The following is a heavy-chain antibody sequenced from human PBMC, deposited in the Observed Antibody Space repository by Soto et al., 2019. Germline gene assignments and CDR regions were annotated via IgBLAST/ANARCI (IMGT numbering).Heavy chain of an antibody. CDR3: VHATRVATGGDY. J-gene: IGHJ4*02. D-gene: IGHD2-21*02. CDR2: IYWDDDK. CDR1: GFSLSTTGVG. Sequence: QITLKESGPTLVKPTQTLTLTCTFSGFSLSTTGVGVGWIRQPPGKALDWLALIYWDDDKRYSPSLKSRLTITQDTSNNQVVLTVPNMDPIDTAPYYCVHATRVATGGDYWGQGTLVTVSS. V-gene: IGHV2-5*02.